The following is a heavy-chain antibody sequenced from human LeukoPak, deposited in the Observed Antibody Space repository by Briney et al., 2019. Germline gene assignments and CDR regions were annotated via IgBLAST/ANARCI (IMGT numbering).Heavy chain of an antibody. J-gene: IGHJ4*02. CDR3: VRGYSSSDLDY. CDR1: GFTFSRYS. CDR2: ITSGSGTI. D-gene: IGHD6-6*01. Sequence: GGSLNLSCAASGFTFSRYSMNWVRQGPGKGLEWVSYITSGSGTIYYADSVKGRFTVSRDNAKNSLYLQMNSLRAEDTAVYYCVRGYSSSDLDYWGQGTLVTVSS. V-gene: IGHV3-48*01.